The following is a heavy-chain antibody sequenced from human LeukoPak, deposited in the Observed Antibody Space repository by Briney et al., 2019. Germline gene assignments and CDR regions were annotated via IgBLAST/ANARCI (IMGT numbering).Heavy chain of an antibody. CDR3: AKGAAAGMFDWFDP. CDR2: ISYDGSNK. V-gene: IGHV3-30-3*01. Sequence: GSLRLSCAASGFTFSSYAMHWVRQAPGKGLEWVAVISYDGSNKYYADSVKGRFTISRDNSKNSLYLQMNSLRAEDTALYYCAKGAAAGMFDWFDPWGQGTLVTVSS. J-gene: IGHJ5*02. CDR1: GFTFSSYA. D-gene: IGHD6-13*01.